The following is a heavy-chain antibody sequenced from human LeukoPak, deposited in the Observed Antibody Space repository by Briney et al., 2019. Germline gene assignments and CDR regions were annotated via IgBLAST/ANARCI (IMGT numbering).Heavy chain of an antibody. J-gene: IGHJ4*02. CDR3: AREPSGSGGYDY. D-gene: IGHD3-10*01. CDR1: GFTFSGYY. V-gene: IGHV1-2*02. CDR2: ISPNSGGT. Sequence: ASVKVSCKASGFTFSGYYMHWVRQAPGQGLEWMAWISPNSGGTNYVQKFQGRVTVTRDTSISTDYMEISGLTSDDTDLYYCAREPSGSGGYDYWGQGTLVTVSS.